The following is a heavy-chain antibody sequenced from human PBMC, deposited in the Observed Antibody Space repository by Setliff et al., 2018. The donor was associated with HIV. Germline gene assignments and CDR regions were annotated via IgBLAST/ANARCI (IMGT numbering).Heavy chain of an antibody. CDR2: IPYDGSNK. D-gene: IGHD3-9*01. J-gene: IGHJ4*02. CDR3: VKERTGYYGDY. V-gene: IGHV3-30*02. Sequence: GGSLRLSCAASGFTFSHYAMHWVRQAPGKGLEWVALIPYDGSNKYYADSVKGRFTISRDDSENMLYLQMNSLRAEDTSVYYCVKERTGYYGDYWGQGTLVTSPQ. CDR1: GFTFSHYA.